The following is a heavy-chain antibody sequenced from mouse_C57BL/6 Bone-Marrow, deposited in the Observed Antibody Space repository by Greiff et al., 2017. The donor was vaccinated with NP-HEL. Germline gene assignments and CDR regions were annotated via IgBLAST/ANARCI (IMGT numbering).Heavy chain of an antibody. CDR3: ARSGWTGDY. Sequence: QVQLQQPGAELVQPGASVKMSCKASGYTFPSYWITWVEQRPGQGLEWIGDIYPGSSSTNYNEKFKSKATRTVNTSSSTAYMPLSSLTSEDSAVYYCARSGWTGDYWGQGTTLTVSS. CDR1: GYTFPSYW. D-gene: IGHD2-3*01. V-gene: IGHV1-55*01. CDR2: IYPGSSST. J-gene: IGHJ2*01.